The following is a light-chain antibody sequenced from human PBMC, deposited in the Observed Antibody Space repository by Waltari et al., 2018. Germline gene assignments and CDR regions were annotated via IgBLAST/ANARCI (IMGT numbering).Light chain of an antibody. V-gene: IGKV3-20*01. J-gene: IGKJ1*01. CDR3: QHYLRLPVT. CDR1: QSVTRA. Sequence: EIVLTQSPGTLSLSPAESATLSCRTSQSVTRALAWYQQKPGQAPRLLIYGPSNRATGIPDRFSGSGSGTDFSLTISSLEPEDFAVYYCQHYLRLPVTFGQGTKVEVK. CDR2: GPS.